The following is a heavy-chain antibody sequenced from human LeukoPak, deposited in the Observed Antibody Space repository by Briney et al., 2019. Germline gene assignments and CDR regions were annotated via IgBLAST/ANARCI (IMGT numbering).Heavy chain of an antibody. D-gene: IGHD5-12*01. CDR2: IYYSGST. J-gene: IGHJ2*01. CDR3: ARDHSGCDLKHFDL. CDR1: GGSISSSSYY. Sequence: PSETLSLTCTVSGGSISSSSYYWGWIRQPPGKGLEWIGSIYYSGSTYYNPSLKSRVTISVDTSKNQFSLKLSSVTAADTAVYYCARDHSGCDLKHFDLWGRGTLVTVSS. V-gene: IGHV4-39*07.